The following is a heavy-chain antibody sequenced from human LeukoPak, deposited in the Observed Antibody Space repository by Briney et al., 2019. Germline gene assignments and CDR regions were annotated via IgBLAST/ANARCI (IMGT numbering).Heavy chain of an antibody. CDR3: ARDHEYCSSTSCSDY. D-gene: IGHD2-2*01. CDR2: IYHSGST. V-gene: IGHV4-38-2*02. J-gene: IGHJ4*02. Sequence: PSETLSLTCTVSGYSISSGYYWGWIRQPPGKGLERIGSIYHSGSTYYNPSLKSRVTISVDTSKNQFSLNVSSVTAADTAVYYCARDHEYCSSTSCSDYWGQGTLVTVSS. CDR1: GYSISSGYY.